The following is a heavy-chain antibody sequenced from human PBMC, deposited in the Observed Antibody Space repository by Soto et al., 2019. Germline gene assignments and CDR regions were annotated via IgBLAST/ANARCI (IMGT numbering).Heavy chain of an antibody. J-gene: IGHJ4*02. CDR2: IYHTGNT. Sequence: PXATLSLTFAVSGYSITRGYYWCWIRQPPGKGLEWIGSIYHTGNTYYNPSLKSRVTISVDTSKDQFSLNLISVTAADTAVYYCARIGFYYDSSGYDYWGQGTLVTVSS. CDR1: GYSITRGYY. V-gene: IGHV4-38-2*01. D-gene: IGHD3-22*01. CDR3: ARIGFYYDSSGYDY.